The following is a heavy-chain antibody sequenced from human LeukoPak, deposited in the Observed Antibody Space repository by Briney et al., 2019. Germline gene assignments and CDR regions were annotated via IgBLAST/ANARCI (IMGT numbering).Heavy chain of an antibody. V-gene: IGHV3-48*01. D-gene: IGHD3-22*01. Sequence: GGSLRLSCAASGFTFSSYEMNWVRQAPGKGLEWVSYISSSSSTIYYADSVKGRITISRDNAKNSLYLQMNSLRAEDTAVYYCARVLHKRNYDSSTYYGYWGQGTLVTVSS. CDR1: GFTFSSYE. CDR3: ARVLHKRNYDSSTYYGY. J-gene: IGHJ4*02. CDR2: ISSSSSTI.